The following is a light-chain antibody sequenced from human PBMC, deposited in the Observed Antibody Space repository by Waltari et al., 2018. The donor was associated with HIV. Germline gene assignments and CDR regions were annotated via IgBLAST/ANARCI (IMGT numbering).Light chain of an antibody. J-gene: IGLJ3*02. V-gene: IGLV1-51*01. CDR3: GTWDSSLSAWV. CDR2: DSN. Sequence: QSVLTQPPSVYAAPGQTVTIPCPGSSSHIGNNYVTWYQQLPGTAPKLLIYDSNKRPSGIPDRFSGSKSGTSGTLAITGLQTGDEADYYCGTWDSSLSAWVFGGGTKLTVL. CDR1: SSHIGNNY.